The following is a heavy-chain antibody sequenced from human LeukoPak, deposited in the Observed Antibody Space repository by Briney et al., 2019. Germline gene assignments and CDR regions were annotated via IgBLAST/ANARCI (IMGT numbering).Heavy chain of an antibody. J-gene: IGHJ5*02. CDR1: GFTFSSHG. Sequence: GGSLRLSCAASGFTFSSHGMHWVRQAPGKGLEWVAFIRYDGSNKYYAASVKGRFTISRDNSKNTLYLQMNSLRAEDTAVYYCAKPPVDTAMALNWFDPWGQGTLVTVSS. V-gene: IGHV3-30*02. CDR2: IRYDGSNK. CDR3: AKPPVDTAMALNWFDP. D-gene: IGHD5-18*01.